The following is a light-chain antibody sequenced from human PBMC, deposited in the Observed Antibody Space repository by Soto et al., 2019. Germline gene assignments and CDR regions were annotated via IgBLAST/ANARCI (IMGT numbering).Light chain of an antibody. V-gene: IGLV2-14*01. Sequence: QSVLTQPASVSGSPGQSIAISCTGTFNEVGGYDYVSWYQQHPDKAPKLMIYEVTKRPSGVSNRFSGSKSGNTASLTISGLQPEDEADYYCSSHTSGSTRVFGSGTKVTVL. CDR1: FNEVGGYDY. J-gene: IGLJ1*01. CDR2: EVT. CDR3: SSHTSGSTRV.